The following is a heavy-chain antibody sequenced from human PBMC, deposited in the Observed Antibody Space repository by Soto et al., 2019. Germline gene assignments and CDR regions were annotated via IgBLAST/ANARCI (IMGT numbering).Heavy chain of an antibody. V-gene: IGHV3-23*01. J-gene: IGHJ4*02. D-gene: IGHD3-22*01. CDR3: AKLYYHDSTGFFRHFDY. Sequence: GGSLRLSCAASGFTFGSYVMSWVRQAPGRGLELVSVISANGAGTKYADSVKGRFTISRDNSRNTMYLQMNSLRAEDTAIYYCAKLYYHDSTGFFRHFDYWGQGTRVTVSS. CDR2: ISANGAGT. CDR1: GFTFGSYV.